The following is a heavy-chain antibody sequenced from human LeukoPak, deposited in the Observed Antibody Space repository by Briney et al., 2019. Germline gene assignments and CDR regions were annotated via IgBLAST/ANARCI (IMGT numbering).Heavy chain of an antibody. CDR3: ARGLGTNYGGYCTGGSCPVY. Sequence: GGSLRLSCVDSAFSVGSNFMSWVRQAPGKGLEWVLVIYTGGSTYSADSVKGRFTISRDYSENTVYLQMNSLRVEDTAVYYCARGLGTNYGGYCTGGSCPVYWGQGTLVTVSS. CDR1: AFSVGSNF. CDR2: IYTGGST. V-gene: IGHV3-66*01. J-gene: IGHJ4*02. D-gene: IGHD2-15*01.